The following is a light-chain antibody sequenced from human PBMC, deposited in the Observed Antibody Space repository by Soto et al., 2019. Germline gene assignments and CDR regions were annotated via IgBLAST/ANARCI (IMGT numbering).Light chain of an antibody. V-gene: IGLV2-11*01. Sequence: QSALTQPRSVSGSPGQSVTISCTGTSSDVDAYNYVSWYQQHPGNAPKLIIFDVNKRPSGVPDRFSGSKSDNTASLTISGLQPDDEADYFCCSYGGSYTWVFGGGTKVTVL. CDR3: CSYGGSYTWV. CDR2: DVN. J-gene: IGLJ3*02. CDR1: SSDVDAYNY.